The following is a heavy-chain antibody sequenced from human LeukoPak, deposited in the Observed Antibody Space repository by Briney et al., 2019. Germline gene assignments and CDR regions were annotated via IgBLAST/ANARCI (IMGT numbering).Heavy chain of an antibody. D-gene: IGHD4-17*01. J-gene: IGHJ3*02. V-gene: IGHV4-59*01. CDR1: GGSISSYY. Sequence: PSETLSLTRTVSGGSISSYYWSWIRQPPGKGLEWIGYIYDSGSTNYNPSLKSQVTISVDTSKNQFSLKLSSVTAADTAVYYCARGEGVLRLHAFDIWGQGTMVTVSS. CDR2: IYDSGST. CDR3: ARGEGVLRLHAFDI.